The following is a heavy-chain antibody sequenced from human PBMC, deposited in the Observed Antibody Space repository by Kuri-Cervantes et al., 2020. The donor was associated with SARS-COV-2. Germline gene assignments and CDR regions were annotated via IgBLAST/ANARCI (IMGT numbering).Heavy chain of an antibody. D-gene: IGHD3-22*01. V-gene: IGHV4-59*01. CDR3: AHLEGYYDSSGYYDY. Sequence: VSGGSISSYYWSWIRQPPGKGLEWIGYIYYSGSTNYNPSLKSRVTISVDTSKNQFSLKLSSVTAADTAVYYCAHLEGYYDSSGYYDYWGQGTLVTVSS. CDR2: IYYSGST. J-gene: IGHJ4*02. CDR1: GGSISSYY.